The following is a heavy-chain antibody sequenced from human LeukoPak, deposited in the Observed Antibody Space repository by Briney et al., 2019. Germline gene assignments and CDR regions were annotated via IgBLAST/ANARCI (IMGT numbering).Heavy chain of an antibody. J-gene: IGHJ4*02. CDR1: GGSISGYY. CDR2: IYTSGST. Sequence: SETLSLTCTVSGGSISGYYWSWIRQPPGKGLEWIGRIYTSGSTNYNPSLKSRVTMSVDTSKNQFSLKLSSVTAADTAVYYCARQGSTLRDYFDYWGQGTLVTVSS. D-gene: IGHD3-10*01. CDR3: ARQGSTLRDYFDY. V-gene: IGHV4-4*07.